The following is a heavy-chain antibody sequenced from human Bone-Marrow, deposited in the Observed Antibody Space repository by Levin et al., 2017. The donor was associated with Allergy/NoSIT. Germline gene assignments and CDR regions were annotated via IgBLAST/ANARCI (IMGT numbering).Heavy chain of an antibody. Sequence: SETLSLTCTVSGGSITSGAYYWSWIRQHPGKGLEWIGYIFDSGRTYYNPSLKSRVTISADTSKNQFSLELSSVSAADTAVYYCARSRAFDYWGQGTLVTVSS. CDR3: ARSRAFDY. CDR1: GGSITSGAYY. J-gene: IGHJ4*02. D-gene: IGHD6-13*01. CDR2: IFDSGRT. V-gene: IGHV4-31*03.